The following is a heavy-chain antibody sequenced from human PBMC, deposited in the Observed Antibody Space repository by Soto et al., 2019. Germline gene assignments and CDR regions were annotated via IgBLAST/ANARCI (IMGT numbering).Heavy chain of an antibody. CDR2: INHSGST. J-gene: IGHJ6*02. Sequence: SETLSLTCAVYGGSFSVYYWSWIRQPPGKGLEWIGEINHSGSTNYNPSLKSRVTISVDTSKNQFSLKLSSVTAADTAVYYCARGGSEQLVLYYYYGMDVWGQGTTVTVSS. V-gene: IGHV4-34*01. CDR1: GGSFSVYY. D-gene: IGHD6-6*01. CDR3: ARGGSEQLVLYYYYGMDV.